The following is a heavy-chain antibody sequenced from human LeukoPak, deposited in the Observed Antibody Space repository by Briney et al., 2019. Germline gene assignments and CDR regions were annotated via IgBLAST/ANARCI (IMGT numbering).Heavy chain of an antibody. V-gene: IGHV4-59*08. CDR2: IFYNGNT. CDR1: GGSISSFY. D-gene: IGHD3-3*02. J-gene: IGHJ6*02. Sequence: SETLSLTCTVSGGSISSFYWSWIRQPPGKGLEWIGYIFYNGNTKYNPSPKSRVTISVDTSKNQFSLRLRSVTAADTAVYYCARRGAGILYYYGMDVWGQGTTVTVSS. CDR3: ARRGAGILYYYGMDV.